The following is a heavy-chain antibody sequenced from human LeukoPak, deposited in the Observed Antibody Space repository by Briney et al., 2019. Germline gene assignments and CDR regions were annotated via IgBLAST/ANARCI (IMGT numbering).Heavy chain of an antibody. CDR2: INPNSGGT. J-gene: IGHJ4*02. Sequence: ASVKVSCKASGYTFTGYYMHWVRQAPGQGLEWMGWINPNSGGTDYAQKFQGRVTMTRDTSFSTAYMELSRLRSDDTAVYYCARARSPGLRYYFDYWGQGTLVTVSS. D-gene: IGHD3-16*02. CDR3: ARARSPGLRYYFDY. CDR1: GYTFTGYY. V-gene: IGHV1-2*02.